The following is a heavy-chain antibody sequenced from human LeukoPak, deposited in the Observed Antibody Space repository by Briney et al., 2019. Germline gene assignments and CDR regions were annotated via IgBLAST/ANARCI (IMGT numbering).Heavy chain of an antibody. CDR3: ARQERTNFDY. CDR1: GFTVSSNY. J-gene: IGHJ4*02. Sequence: GSLRLSCAASGFTVSSNYMSWVRQPPGKGLEWIGSIYYSGSTYYNPSLKSRVTISVDTSKNQFSLKLSSVTAADTAVYYCARQERTNFDYWGQGTLVTVSS. V-gene: IGHV4-39*01. CDR2: IYYSGST. D-gene: IGHD1-7*01.